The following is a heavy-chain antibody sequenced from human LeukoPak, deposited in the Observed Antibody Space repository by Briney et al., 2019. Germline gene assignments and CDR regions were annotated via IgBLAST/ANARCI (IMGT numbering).Heavy chain of an antibody. D-gene: IGHD1-26*01. CDR1: GFTFDDYA. V-gene: IGHV3-9*01. CDR3: AKDMGYSGTTGGAFDI. CDR2: ISWNSGSI. J-gene: IGHJ3*02. Sequence: GGSLRLSCAASGFTFDDYAMHWVRQAPGKGLEWVSGISWNSGSIGYADSVKGRFTIFRDNAKNSLYLQMNSLRAEDTALYYCAKDMGYSGTTGGAFDIWGQGTMVTVSS.